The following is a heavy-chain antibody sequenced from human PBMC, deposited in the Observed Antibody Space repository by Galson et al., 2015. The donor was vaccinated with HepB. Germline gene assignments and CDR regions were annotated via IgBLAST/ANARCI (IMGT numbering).Heavy chain of an antibody. CDR1: GYSFTIYN. V-gene: IGHV1-3*04. Sequence: VKVSCKASGYSFTIYNIHWVRQAPGQRLEWMGWVNTANGNTKYSQKFQDRVTLTRDTSATTAYMELSSLESEDTAVYYCARGGQWPQFYFFDYWGRGTLVTVSS. J-gene: IGHJ4*02. D-gene: IGHD5-24*01. CDR2: VNTANGNT. CDR3: ARGGQWPQFYFFDY.